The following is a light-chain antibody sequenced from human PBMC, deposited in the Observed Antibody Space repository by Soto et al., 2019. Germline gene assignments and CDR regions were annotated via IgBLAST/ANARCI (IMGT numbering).Light chain of an antibody. V-gene: IGLV2-14*01. J-gene: IGLJ1*01. CDR2: DVS. CDR3: NSYTSSSTHV. Sequence: QSVLTQPASVSASPGQSITISCTGTSSDVGGYNYVSWYHQHPGKAPKLMIYDVSNRPSGVSDRFSGSKSGNTASLTLSGLQADDEADYYCNSYTSSSTHVFGTGTKVTVL. CDR1: SSDVGGYNY.